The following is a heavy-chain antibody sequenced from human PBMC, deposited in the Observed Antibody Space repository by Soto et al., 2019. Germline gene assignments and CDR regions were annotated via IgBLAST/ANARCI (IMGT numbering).Heavy chain of an antibody. CDR1: GDSVSSNSAA. Sequence: SQTLSLTCVISGDSVSSNSAAWNWIRQSPSRGLEWLGRAYHRSQWYYDSAVSVRSRITVIPDTSKNQFSLQLNSVTPEDTAVSSCPNHKGDSRTHSCIDFCGPGPTGTVS. CDR3: PNHKGDSRTHSCIDF. J-gene: IGHJ6*02. D-gene: IGHD2-21*02. CDR2: AYHRSQWYY. V-gene: IGHV6-1*01.